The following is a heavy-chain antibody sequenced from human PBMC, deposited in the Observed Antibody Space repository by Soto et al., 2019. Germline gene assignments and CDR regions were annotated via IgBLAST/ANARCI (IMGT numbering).Heavy chain of an antibody. Sequence: QVQLVQSGAEVKKPGSSVKVSCKASGGSFSSPTISWVRQAPGQGLEWMGGVSPIFGTTNYAQKFQGRVTITADASSGTAYMEWSSLKSEYTAVYYCAGGGSSGGWYFDLWGRGTLVTVSS. CDR2: VSPIFGTT. CDR3: AGGGSSGGWYFDL. D-gene: IGHD1-26*01. J-gene: IGHJ2*01. V-gene: IGHV1-69*01. CDR1: GGSFSSPT.